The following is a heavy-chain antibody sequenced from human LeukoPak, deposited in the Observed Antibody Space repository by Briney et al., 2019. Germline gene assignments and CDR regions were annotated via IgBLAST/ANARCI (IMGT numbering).Heavy chain of an antibody. J-gene: IGHJ4*02. Sequence: ASVKVSCKVSGYTLTELSMHWVRQAPGKGLEWMGGFDPEDGETIYAQKFQGRVTMTEDTSTDTAYMELSSLRSEDTAVYYCARVGYFDWLLSIDYWGQGTLVTVSS. CDR2: FDPEDGET. CDR3: ARVGYFDWLLSIDY. CDR1: GYTLTELS. V-gene: IGHV1-24*01. D-gene: IGHD3-9*01.